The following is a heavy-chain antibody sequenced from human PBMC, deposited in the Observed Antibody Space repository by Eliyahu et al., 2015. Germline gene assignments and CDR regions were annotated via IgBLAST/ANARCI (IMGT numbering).Heavy chain of an antibody. CDR2: XYTGPSET. D-gene: IGHD3-22*01. J-gene: IGHJ6*02. CDR3: TRGGLGRSDRALDV. CDR1: GYPFNTHW. Sequence: EQLVQSGAVVKKSGESRKISCKASGYPFNTHWIAWVRQAPGKGLEWMGFXYTGPSETKYSPSFQGQVTISVDKSKTTAYLEWTKLKASDSGMYYCTRGGLGRSDRALDVWGQGTAITVS. V-gene: IGHV5-51*03.